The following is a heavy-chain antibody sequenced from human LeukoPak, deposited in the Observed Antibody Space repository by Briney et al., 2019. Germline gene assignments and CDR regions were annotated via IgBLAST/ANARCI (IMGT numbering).Heavy chain of an antibody. Sequence: PSETLSLTCTVSGGSISPYYWSWIRQPPGKGLGWIGYFYYTGNTDYNPSLKSRVTISGDTSKHQFSLTLSSVTAADPAVYYCEVSDYWGQGTLVTVSS. CDR3: EVSDY. CDR2: FYYTGNT. J-gene: IGHJ4*02. CDR1: GGSISPYY. V-gene: IGHV4-59*01.